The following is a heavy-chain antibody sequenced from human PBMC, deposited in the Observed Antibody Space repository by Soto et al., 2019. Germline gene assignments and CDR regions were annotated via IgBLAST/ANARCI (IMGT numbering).Heavy chain of an antibody. V-gene: IGHV3-73*01. CDR1: GFPLSDSA. CDR3: TRHAGGQVEHSFYEYFMDV. Sequence: EVQLVESAGGLVRPGWSLKLACLASGFPLSDSAIHWVRKYSGKGLEWVCRIRSKSNNYATTYGAPVRGRFTLSRDDPKTTAYLQMNNLASEDAAVYYWTRHAGGQVEHSFYEYFMDVWGKGTTGSV. D-gene: IGHD2-15*01. J-gene: IGHJ6*03. CDR2: IRSKSNNYAT.